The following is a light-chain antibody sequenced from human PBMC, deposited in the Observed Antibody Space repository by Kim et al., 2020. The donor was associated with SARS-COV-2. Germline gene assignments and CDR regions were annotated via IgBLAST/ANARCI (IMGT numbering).Light chain of an antibody. V-gene: IGLV4-69*01. CDR1: IGHSIYP. CDR2: LNSDGSH. J-gene: IGLJ3*02. Sequence: ATVKRHCNLSIGHSIYPIALHPQHPEKGPRYLMKLNSDGSHYKGDGIPDRFSGSSSGAERYLTISSLQSDDEADYYCQTLGTGIWVFGGGTQLTVL. CDR3: QTLGTGIWV.